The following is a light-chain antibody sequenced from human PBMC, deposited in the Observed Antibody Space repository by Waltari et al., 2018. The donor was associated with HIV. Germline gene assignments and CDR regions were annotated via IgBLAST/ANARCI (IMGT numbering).Light chain of an antibody. J-gene: IGKJ1*01. V-gene: IGKV3-20*01. CDR3: QHYTSSPTWT. CDR2: SAS. Sequence: IVLTQSPGTLSLSPGERATFSCRASQSVSSDLAWYHQRPGQAPRLLIYSASTRATGIPDRVSGSGSGTDFTLTINSREPEDSAVYYCQHYTSSPTWTFGQGTKVEIK. CDR1: QSVSSD.